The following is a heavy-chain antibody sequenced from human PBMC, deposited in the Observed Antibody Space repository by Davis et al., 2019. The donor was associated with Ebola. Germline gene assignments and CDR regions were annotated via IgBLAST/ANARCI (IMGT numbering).Heavy chain of an antibody. D-gene: IGHD3-3*01. CDR2: ISYDGSNK. V-gene: IGHV3-30-3*01. CDR1: GFTFSSYA. J-gene: IGHJ6*02. CDR3: ARDYDFWSGYPDYGMDV. Sequence: GGSLRLSCAASGFTFSSYAMHWVRQAPGKGLEWVAVISYDGSNKYYADSVKGRFTISRDNSKNTLYLQMNSLRAEDTAVYYCARDYDFWSGYPDYGMDVWGQGTTVTVSS.